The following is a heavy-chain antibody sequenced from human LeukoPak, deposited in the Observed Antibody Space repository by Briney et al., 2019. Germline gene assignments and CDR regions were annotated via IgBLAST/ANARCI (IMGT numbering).Heavy chain of an antibody. D-gene: IGHD2-8*01. CDR1: GFTLSDYL. J-gene: IGHJ4*03. Sequence: SLTLSCPASGFTLSDYLMSWIRHPPGDGLEWVSYISSSGSHIYYADFVKGRFTISTDNATNPPYLQINSMRAEDTAVYDCARETLMYASYFDYWGQGTLVTVSS. V-gene: IGHV3-11*04. CDR2: ISSSGSHI. CDR3: ARETLMYASYFDY.